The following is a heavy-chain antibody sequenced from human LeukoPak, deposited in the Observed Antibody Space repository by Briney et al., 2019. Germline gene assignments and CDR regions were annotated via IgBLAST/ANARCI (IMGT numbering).Heavy chain of an antibody. CDR2: ISSSSSYI. J-gene: IGHJ4*02. D-gene: IGHD6-13*01. CDR1: GFTFSSYS. Sequence: GGSLRLYCAASGFTFSSYSMNWVRLAPGKGLEWVSSISSSSSYIYYADSVKGRFTISRNNAKNSLYLQMNSLRAEDTAVYYCAGGHSSSWYYFDYWGQGTLVTVSS. V-gene: IGHV3-21*01. CDR3: AGGHSSSWYYFDY.